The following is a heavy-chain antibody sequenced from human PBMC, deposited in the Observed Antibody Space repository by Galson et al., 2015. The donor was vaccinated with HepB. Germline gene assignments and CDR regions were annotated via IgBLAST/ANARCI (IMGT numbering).Heavy chain of an antibody. D-gene: IGHD3-10*01. J-gene: IGHJ5*02. CDR2: FDPENDDM. CDR3: TTSSRGGGDGEVDWFDP. V-gene: IGHV1-24*01. CDR1: GYTLTKLS. Sequence: SVKVSCKVSGYTLTKLSIHWVRQAPGKGLEWMGGFDPENDDMIYARKFQGRVTMAEDTSTDTAYMELSSLRSEDTALYFCTTSSRGGGDGEVDWFDPWGQGVLVTVAS.